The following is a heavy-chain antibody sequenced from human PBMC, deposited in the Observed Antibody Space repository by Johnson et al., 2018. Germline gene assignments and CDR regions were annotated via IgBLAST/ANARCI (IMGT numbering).Heavy chain of an antibody. V-gene: IGHV3-30*04. D-gene: IGHD6-13*01. J-gene: IGHJ6*02. CDR1: GFIFRTYA. CDR3: AKAYSIAPGIDYSGLDV. CDR2: ISYDGRIK. Sequence: QVQLVESGGGVVQPGRSLRLPCAASGFIFRTYAMHWVRQAPGKGLEWVAAISYDGRIKYYADSVKGRFTITRDNSKNTVDLQMISLRAEDTALNYCAKAYSIAPGIDYSGLDVWGQGTTVTVSS.